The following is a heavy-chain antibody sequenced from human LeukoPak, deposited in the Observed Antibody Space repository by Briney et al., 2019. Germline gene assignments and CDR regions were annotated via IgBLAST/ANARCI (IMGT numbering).Heavy chain of an antibody. CDR2: ISAYNGKT. V-gene: IGHV1-18*01. Sequence: ASVKVSCKPSGYTFSSYGISWVRQAPGQGLEWMGWISAYNGKTKYAQKLQGRVTMTTETSTSTAYMELRSLRSDDTAVYYCARARQPLVWANWLDSWGQGTLVTVSS. CDR3: ARARQPLVWANWLDS. J-gene: IGHJ5*01. CDR1: GYTFSSYG. D-gene: IGHD6-13*01.